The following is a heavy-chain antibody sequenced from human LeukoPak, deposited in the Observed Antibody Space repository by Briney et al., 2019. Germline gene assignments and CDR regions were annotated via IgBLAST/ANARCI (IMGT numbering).Heavy chain of an antibody. D-gene: IGHD6-13*01. Sequence: GASVKVSCKASGGTSSSYAISWVRQAPGQGLEWMGRIIPILGIANYAQKFQGRVTITADKSTSTAYMELSSLRSEDTAVYYCARAGTAAAALDYWGQGTLVTVSS. CDR2: IIPILGIA. CDR1: GGTSSSYA. V-gene: IGHV1-69*04. CDR3: ARAGTAAAALDY. J-gene: IGHJ4*02.